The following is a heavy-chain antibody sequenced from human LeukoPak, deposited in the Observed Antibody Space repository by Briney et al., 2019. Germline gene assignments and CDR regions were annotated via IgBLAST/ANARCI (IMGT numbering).Heavy chain of an antibody. CDR2: IEPSSGGT. CDR1: GYTFNDHY. Sequence: GASVKVSCKTSGYTFNDHYIYWVRQAPGQELEWMGRIEPSSGGTNYAQKFQGRVTLTRDTSIRTAYMDLKRLTSDDTATYYCARSLKAGGDFWGQGTLVTVSS. D-gene: IGHD1-26*01. CDR3: ARSLKAGGDF. J-gene: IGHJ4*02. V-gene: IGHV1-2*06.